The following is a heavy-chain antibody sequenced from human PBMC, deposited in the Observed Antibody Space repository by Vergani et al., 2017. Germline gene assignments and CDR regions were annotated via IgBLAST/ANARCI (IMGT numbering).Heavy chain of an antibody. D-gene: IGHD3-16*01. CDR1: GGTFSSYT. V-gene: IGHV1-3*01. CDR3: ARAGLRGPYFDY. CDR2: INAGNGNT. J-gene: IGHJ4*02. Sequence: QVQLVQSGAEVKKPGASVKVSCKASGGTFSSYTISWVRQAPGQGLEWMGWINAGNGNTKYSQKFQGRVTITRDTSASTAYMELSSLRSEDTAVYYCARAGLRGPYFDYWGQGTLVTVSS.